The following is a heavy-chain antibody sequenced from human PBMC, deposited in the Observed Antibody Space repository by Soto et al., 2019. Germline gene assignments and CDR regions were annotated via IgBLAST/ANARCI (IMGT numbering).Heavy chain of an antibody. CDR1: GFTFSSYW. CDR2: INSDGSST. D-gene: IGHD5-18*01. CDR3: ARDKELWMDYFDY. V-gene: IGHV3-74*01. Sequence: EVQLVESGGGLVQPGGSLRLSCAASGFTFSSYWMHWVRQAPVKGLVWVSRINSDGSSTSYADSVKGRFTISRDNAKNTLYLQMNSLRAEDTAVYYCARDKELWMDYFDYWGQGTLVTVSS. J-gene: IGHJ4*02.